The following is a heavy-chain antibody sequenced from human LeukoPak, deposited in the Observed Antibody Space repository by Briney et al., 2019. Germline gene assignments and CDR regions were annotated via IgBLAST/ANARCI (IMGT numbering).Heavy chain of an antibody. V-gene: IGHV3-7*05. CDR2: IKEDGSEK. J-gene: IGHJ4*02. Sequence: PGGSLRLSCAASGFTLGTYWMSWVRQTPGKGLEWVANIKEDGSEKYYVDSVKGRFTISRDNTKNSLYLQMNSLRAEDTALYYCAKDHGFYSSGWNPLFDYWGQGTLVTVSS. CDR3: AKDHGFYSSGWNPLFDY. D-gene: IGHD6-19*01. CDR1: GFTLGTYW.